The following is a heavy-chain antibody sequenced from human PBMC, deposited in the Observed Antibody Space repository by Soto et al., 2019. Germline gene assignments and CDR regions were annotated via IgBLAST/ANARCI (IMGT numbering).Heavy chain of an antibody. CDR1: GFNFENYA. CDR2: ISWNSGQL. CDR3: AKDKSTGEYSYYRYMDV. V-gene: IGHV3-9*01. Sequence: EVLLVESGGGLVQPDRPLRLSCAASGFNFENYAMHWVRQAPGKGLEWVSGISWNSGQLDYAGSARGRFTISRDNGKNSLYLEMNSLRHDDTALYFCAKDKSTGEYSYYRYMDVWGRGTTVIVSS. J-gene: IGHJ6*03. D-gene: IGHD4-17*01.